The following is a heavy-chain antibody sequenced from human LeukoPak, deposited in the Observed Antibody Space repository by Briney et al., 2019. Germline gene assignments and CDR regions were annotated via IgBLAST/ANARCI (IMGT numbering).Heavy chain of an antibody. CDR1: GFTFSSYS. D-gene: IGHD2-15*01. Sequence: GGSLRLSCAASGFTFSSYSMNWVRQAPGKGLEWVSSISSSSSYIYYADSVKGRFTISRGNAKNSLYLQMNSLRAEDTAVYYCARQGSAYYFDFWGQGLLVTVSS. CDR2: ISSSSSYI. CDR3: ARQGSAYYFDF. J-gene: IGHJ4*02. V-gene: IGHV3-21*01.